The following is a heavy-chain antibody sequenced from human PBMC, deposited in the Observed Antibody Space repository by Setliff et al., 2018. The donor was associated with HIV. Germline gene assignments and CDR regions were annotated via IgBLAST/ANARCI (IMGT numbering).Heavy chain of an antibody. CDR1: GFAFGNYA. J-gene: IGHJ6*02. V-gene: IGHV3-30*04. D-gene: IGHD3-22*01. CDR2: VSYDGTNT. CDR3: ARVILGYYDSTLALYGMDV. Sequence: GGSLRLSCAASGFAFGNYAMHWVRQAPGEGLEWVAIVSYDGTNTYCADSVKGRFTISRDNSENTLYLQMNSLRPEDTAVYYCARVILGYYDSTLALYGMDVWGQGTTVTVSS.